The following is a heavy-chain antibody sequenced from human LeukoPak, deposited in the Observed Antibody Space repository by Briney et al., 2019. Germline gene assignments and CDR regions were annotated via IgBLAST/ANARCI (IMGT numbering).Heavy chain of an antibody. CDR2: ISGSGGST. CDR3: AKREKYYYGSGFDY. CDR1: GFTFSSYA. D-gene: IGHD3-10*01. J-gene: IGHJ4*02. Sequence: GGPLRLSCAASGFTFSSYAMSWVRQAPGKGLEWVSAISGSGGSTCYADSVKGRFTISRDNSKNTLYLQMNSLRAEDTAVYYCAKREKYYYGSGFDYWGQGTLVTVSS. V-gene: IGHV3-23*01.